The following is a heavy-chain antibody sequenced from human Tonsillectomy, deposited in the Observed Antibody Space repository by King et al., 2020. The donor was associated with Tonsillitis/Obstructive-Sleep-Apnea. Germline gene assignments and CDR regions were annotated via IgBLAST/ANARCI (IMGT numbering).Heavy chain of an antibody. J-gene: IGHJ3*02. V-gene: IGHV4-34*01. CDR3: ARGSGYDFWSGYFRNAFDI. D-gene: IGHD3-3*01. CDR1: GGSFRGYY. Sequence: VQLQQWGAGLLKPSETLSLTCAVYGGSFRGYYWSWIRQPPGKGLEWIGEINHSGSTTYNPSLNSRVTISVNTSKNQFSLKLSSVTAADTSVYYCARGSGYDFWSGYFRNAFDIWGQGTMVTVSS. CDR2: INHSGST.